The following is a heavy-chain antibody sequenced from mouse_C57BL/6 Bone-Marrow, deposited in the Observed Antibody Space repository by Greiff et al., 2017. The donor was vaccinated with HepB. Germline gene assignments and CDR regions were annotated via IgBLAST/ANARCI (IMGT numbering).Heavy chain of an antibody. D-gene: IGHD1-1*01. CDR1: GFTFNTYA. Sequence: EVKVVESGGGLVQPKGSLKLSCAASGFTFNTYAMHWVRQAPGKGLEWVARIRSKSSNYATYYADSVKDRFTISRDDSQSMLYLQMNNLKTEDTAMYYCVGDGEYYYGSSFDYWGQGTTLTVSS. CDR2: IRSKSSNYAT. CDR3: VGDGEYYYGSSFDY. V-gene: IGHV10-3*01. J-gene: IGHJ2*01.